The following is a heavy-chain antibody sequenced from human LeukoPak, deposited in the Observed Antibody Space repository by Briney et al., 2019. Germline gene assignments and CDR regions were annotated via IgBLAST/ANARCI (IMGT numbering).Heavy chain of an antibody. V-gene: IGHV3-11*01. CDR1: GFIFSDYH. Sequence: GGSLRLSCAASGFIFSDYHTSWIRQAPGKGLEWVSYISPGGDAVYFADSVKGRFTISRDNAKNSLFLQMSSLTAEDTAVYYCSGGRDIAVAGPGGYFDFWGQGSLVTVSS. J-gene: IGHJ4*02. CDR2: ISPGGDAV. CDR3: SGGRDIAVAGPGGYFDF. D-gene: IGHD6-19*01.